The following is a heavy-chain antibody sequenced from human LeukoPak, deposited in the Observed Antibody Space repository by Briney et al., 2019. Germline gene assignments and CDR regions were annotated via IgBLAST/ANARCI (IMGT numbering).Heavy chain of an antibody. J-gene: IGHJ4*02. CDR3: ARGPPQMIVPIY. Sequence: QPGGSLRLSCAASGFIFSSYEMNWVRQAPGKGLEWVSYISSSGGSTYYADSVKGRFTISRDNSKNTLYLQMNSLRVEDTAVYYCARGPPQMIVPIYWGQGTLVTVSS. V-gene: IGHV3-48*03. CDR2: ISSSGGST. CDR1: GFIFSSYE. D-gene: IGHD3-22*01.